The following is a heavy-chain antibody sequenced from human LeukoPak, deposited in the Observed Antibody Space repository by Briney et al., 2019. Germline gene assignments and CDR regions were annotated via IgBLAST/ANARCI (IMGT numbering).Heavy chain of an antibody. V-gene: IGHV3-23*01. Sequence: GGSLRLSCAASGFTFSSSAMSWVRQVPGKGLEWVSAISGSGGSTYYADSVKGRFTISRDNSKNTLYLQMNSLRAEDTAVYYCAKHLAVAVVYYFDYWGQGTLVTVSS. CDR3: AKHLAVAVVYYFDY. D-gene: IGHD6-19*01. CDR2: ISGSGGST. J-gene: IGHJ4*02. CDR1: GFTFSSSA.